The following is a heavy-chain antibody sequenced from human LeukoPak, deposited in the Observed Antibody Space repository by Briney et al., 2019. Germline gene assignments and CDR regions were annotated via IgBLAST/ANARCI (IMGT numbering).Heavy chain of an antibody. CDR1: GYSFTAYW. D-gene: IGHD6-13*01. J-gene: IGHJ3*02. CDR2: IYPGDSDT. Sequence: GESLKISCKGSGYSFTAYWIDWVRQQPGKGLEWMGIIYPGDSDTRYSASFKGQVTISADKSISTPYLPWSSLKASDTAMYYCARRAIGAAGLAFDIWGQGAMVTVSS. V-gene: IGHV5-51*01. CDR3: ARRAIGAAGLAFDI.